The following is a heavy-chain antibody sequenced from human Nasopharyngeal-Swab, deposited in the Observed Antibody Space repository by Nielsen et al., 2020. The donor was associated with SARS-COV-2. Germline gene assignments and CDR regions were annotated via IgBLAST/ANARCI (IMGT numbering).Heavy chain of an antibody. CDR2: ISSSAYSE. J-gene: IGHJ5*02. D-gene: IGHD6-25*01. Sequence: WIRQPPGKGLERVSGISSSAYSEFYADSVKGRFTISRDNAQNSLYLQMNNLRADDTAVYYCARDKGTSGWFDPWGPGTLVTVSS. V-gene: IGHV3-11*01. CDR3: ARDKGTSGWFDP.